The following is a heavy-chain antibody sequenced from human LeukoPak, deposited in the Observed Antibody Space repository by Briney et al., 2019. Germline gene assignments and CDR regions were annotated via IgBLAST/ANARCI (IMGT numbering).Heavy chain of an antibody. D-gene: IGHD1-26*01. J-gene: IGHJ5*02. Sequence: GGSLRLSCAASGFTFSGSAIHWVRQSSGKGLEWVGQIDKKDKGYATATAHAASVKGRFTISRDDSINTAYLQMKSLKTEDTALYYCTRDSGTYNWFDPWGQGTLVTVSS. V-gene: IGHV3-73*01. CDR2: IDKKDKGYATAT. CDR1: GFTFSGSA. CDR3: TRDSGTYNWFDP.